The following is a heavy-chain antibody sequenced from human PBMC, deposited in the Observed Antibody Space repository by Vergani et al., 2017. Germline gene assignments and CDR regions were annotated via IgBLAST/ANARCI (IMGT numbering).Heavy chain of an antibody. V-gene: IGHV4-30-4*08. CDR3: ARQNCGGDCLDFDY. D-gene: IGHD2-21*02. Sequence: QVQLQESGPGLVKPSQTLSLTCTVSGDSLSSSDHYWSWIRQRSDKGLEWVGHIFRSGTTYYNPSLKSRVTISVDTSKNQFSLKLSSVTAADTAVYYCARQNCGGDCLDFDYWGQGTLVTVSS. J-gene: IGHJ4*02. CDR2: IFRSGTT. CDR1: GDSLSSSDHY.